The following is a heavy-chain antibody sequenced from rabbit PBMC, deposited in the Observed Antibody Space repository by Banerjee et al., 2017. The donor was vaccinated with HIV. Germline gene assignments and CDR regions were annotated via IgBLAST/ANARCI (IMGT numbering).Heavy chain of an antibody. V-gene: IGHV1S45*01. D-gene: IGHD4-1*01. CDR3: ARDLAGVIGWNFNL. CDR1: GFSFSSSYW. CDR2: IYAGHSNNT. J-gene: IGHJ4*01. Sequence: QEQLVESGGGLVQPGGSLKLTCTASGFSFSSSYWICWVRQAPGKGLEWIACIYAGHSNNTYYASWAKGRFTISKTSSTTVTLQMASLTAADTATYFCARDLAGVIGWNFNLWGPGT.